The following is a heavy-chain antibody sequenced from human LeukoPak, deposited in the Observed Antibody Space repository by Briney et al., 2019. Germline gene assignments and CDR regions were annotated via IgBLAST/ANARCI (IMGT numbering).Heavy chain of an antibody. Sequence: PGGSLRLSCAASGFTFSSYAMSWVRQAPGKGLEWVSAISGSGGSTYYADSVKGRFTISRDNSKNTLYLQMNSLRAEDTAVYYCAKDWAGFGDPRNWFDPWGQGTLVTVSS. D-gene: IGHD3-10*01. V-gene: IGHV3-23*01. CDR3: AKDWAGFGDPRNWFDP. CDR2: ISGSGGST. CDR1: GFTFSSYA. J-gene: IGHJ5*02.